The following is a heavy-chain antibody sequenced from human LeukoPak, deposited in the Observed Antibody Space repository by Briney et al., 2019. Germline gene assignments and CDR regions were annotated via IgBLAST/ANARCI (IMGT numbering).Heavy chain of an antibody. CDR3: AKDGKGSNAYYYADH. V-gene: IGHV3-43*01. J-gene: IGHJ4*02. Sequence: GGSLRLSCAASGFTFDHYTMHWVRQAPGKGLEWVSPISWDGVSTYYAGSVKGRFTISRDNRKNSVSLQMNSLRTEDTALYYCAKDGKGSNAYYYADHWGQGTLVTVSS. CDR1: GFTFDHYT. D-gene: IGHD3-22*01. CDR2: ISWDGVST.